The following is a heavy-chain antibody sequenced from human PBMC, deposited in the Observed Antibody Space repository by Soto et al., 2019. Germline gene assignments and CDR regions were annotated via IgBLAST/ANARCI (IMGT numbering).Heavy chain of an antibody. CDR1: GFTFNNYA. J-gene: IGHJ4*02. Sequence: GGSLRLSCAASGFTFNNYAMSWVRQAPGKGLEWVSAISGSGGGTYSADSVKGRFTISRDNSKNTQYLQMNSLRAEDTAVYYCAKGSGGSRPYYFDYWGQGILVTVSS. CDR3: AKGSGGSRPYYFDY. D-gene: IGHD2-15*01. V-gene: IGHV3-23*01. CDR2: ISGSGGGT.